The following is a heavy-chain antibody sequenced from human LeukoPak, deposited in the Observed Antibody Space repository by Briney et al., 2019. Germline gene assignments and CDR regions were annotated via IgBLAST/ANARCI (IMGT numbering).Heavy chain of an antibody. V-gene: IGHV3-21*01. Sequence: GGSLRLSCEASGSSFSSYNMDWVRQTPGKGLEWISSITTSSTYTFYADSVKGRFTISRDNAKNSLYLQMNSLRAEDTAVYYCARVGSGYDFGYWGQGTLVTVSS. CDR1: GSSFSSYN. D-gene: IGHD5-12*01. CDR2: ITTSSTYT. CDR3: ARVGSGYDFGY. J-gene: IGHJ4*02.